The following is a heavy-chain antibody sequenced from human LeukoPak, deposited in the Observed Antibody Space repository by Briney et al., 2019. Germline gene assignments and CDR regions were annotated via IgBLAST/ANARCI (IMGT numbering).Heavy chain of an antibody. V-gene: IGHV3-30*01. CDR2: ISYDGSNK. CDR3: ARDALKRFDY. J-gene: IGHJ4*02. CDR1: GFTFSSYA. Sequence: GGSLRLSCAASGFTFSSYAMHWVRQAPGKGLEWVAVISYDGSNKYYADSVKGRFTIPRDNSKNTLYLQMNSLRAEDTAVYYCARDALKRFDYWGQGTLVTVSS.